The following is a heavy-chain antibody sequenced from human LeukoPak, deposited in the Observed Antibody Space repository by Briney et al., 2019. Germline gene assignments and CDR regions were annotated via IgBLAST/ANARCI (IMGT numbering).Heavy chain of an antibody. CDR3: ARMYYDFWSGPNFRYIWFDR. V-gene: IGHV4-4*09. J-gene: IGHJ5*02. CDR1: GDSISSYY. CDR2: IYNSGST. D-gene: IGHD3-3*01. Sequence: SETLSHTRTVSGDSISSYYWSWIRQPPGKGLERVGYIYNSGSTNYNPSLKSRVTISVDTSKNQFSLKLSSVTAAYTAVYYCARMYYDFWSGPNFRYIWFDRWGQGTLVTVSS.